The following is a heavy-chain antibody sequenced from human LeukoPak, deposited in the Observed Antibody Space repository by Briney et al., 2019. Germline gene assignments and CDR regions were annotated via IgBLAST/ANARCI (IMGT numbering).Heavy chain of an antibody. D-gene: IGHD3-9*01. V-gene: IGHV3-23*01. J-gene: IGHJ5*02. CDR3: AKPYSGTILTGWFDP. CDR1: GFTFSSYA. Sequence: SGGSLRLSCAASGFTFSSYAMTWVRQAPGKGLEWVSIISGSGGSTSYADSVKGRFTISRDNSKNTLYLQMNSLRVEDTALYYCAKPYSGTILTGWFDPWGQGTLVTVSS. CDR2: ISGSGGST.